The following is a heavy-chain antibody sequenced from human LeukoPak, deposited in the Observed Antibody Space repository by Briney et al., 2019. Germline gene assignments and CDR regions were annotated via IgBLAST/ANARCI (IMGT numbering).Heavy chain of an antibody. J-gene: IGHJ4*02. CDR3: ARVRGHSSGWHRLYYFDY. CDR1: GFTFSSYA. D-gene: IGHD6-19*01. Sequence: PGGSLRLSCAASGFTFSSYAMPWVRQAPGKGLEWVAVISYDGSNKYYADSVKGRFTISRDNSKNTLYLQMNSLRAEDTAVYYCARVRGHSSGWHRLYYFDYWGQGTLVSVSS. CDR2: ISYDGSNK. V-gene: IGHV3-30*04.